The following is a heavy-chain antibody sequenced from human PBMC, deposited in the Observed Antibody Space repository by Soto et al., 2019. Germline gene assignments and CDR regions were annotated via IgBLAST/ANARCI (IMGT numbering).Heavy chain of an antibody. Sequence: GGSLRLSCAASGFTFCSYSMNWVRQAPGKGLEWVSSISSSSSYIYYADSVKGRFTISRDNAKNSLYLQMNSLRAEDTAVYYCAREVGEDCSGGSCNWFDPWGQGTLVTVSS. CDR2: ISSSSSYI. CDR3: AREVGEDCSGGSCNWFDP. D-gene: IGHD2-15*01. V-gene: IGHV3-21*01. CDR1: GFTFCSYS. J-gene: IGHJ5*02.